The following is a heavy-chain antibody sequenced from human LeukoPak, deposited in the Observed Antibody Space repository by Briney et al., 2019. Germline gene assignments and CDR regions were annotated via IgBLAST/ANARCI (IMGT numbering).Heavy chain of an antibody. Sequence: GGSLRLSRAASGFTFRLYAMSWVRQAPGKGPEWVSAIGGSGDNTYYPDSVRGRFTISRDNSKTTVYLQMNSLRAEDTAIYYCVKDRGPYVGIANNWFDPWGQGTLVTVSS. J-gene: IGHJ5*02. D-gene: IGHD3-16*01. CDR1: GFTFRLYA. CDR3: VKDRGPYVGIANNWFDP. V-gene: IGHV3-23*01. CDR2: IGGSGDNT.